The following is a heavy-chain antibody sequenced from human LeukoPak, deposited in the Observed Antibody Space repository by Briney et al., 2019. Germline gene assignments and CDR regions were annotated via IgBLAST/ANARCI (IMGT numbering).Heavy chain of an antibody. J-gene: IGHJ5*02. Sequence: GGSLRLSCAASGLTFSSYSMNWVRQAPGKGLEWVSYISSSSSNIYYADSVKGRFTISRDNAKNSLYLQINSLRAEDTAVYYCARGDSSSWYGEYNWFDPWGQGTLVTVSS. D-gene: IGHD6-13*01. V-gene: IGHV3-48*04. CDR2: ISSSSSNI. CDR1: GLTFSSYS. CDR3: ARGDSSSWYGEYNWFDP.